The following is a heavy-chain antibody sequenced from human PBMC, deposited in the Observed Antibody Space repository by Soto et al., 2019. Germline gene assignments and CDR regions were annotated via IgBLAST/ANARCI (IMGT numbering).Heavy chain of an antibody. D-gene: IGHD2-15*01. J-gene: IGHJ6*02. CDR3: ARGDKTRFYYYGMDV. V-gene: IGHV3-48*02. CDR1: GFTFSSYS. Sequence: EVQLVESGGGLVQPGGSLRISCAASGFTFSSYSINWVRQAPGKGLVWVSYISSSRSTIYYAGSVKGRFTISRDNAKKSLYLPMNSVRDEDTGVYYCARGDKTRFYYYGMDVWGQGTTVTVS. CDR2: ISSSRSTI.